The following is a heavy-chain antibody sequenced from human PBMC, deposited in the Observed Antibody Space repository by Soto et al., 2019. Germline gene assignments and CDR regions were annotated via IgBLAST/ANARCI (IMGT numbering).Heavy chain of an antibody. CDR1: GFTFSSYA. CDR3: AKVVVASISFFDY. Sequence: GGSLRLSCAASGFTFSSYAMSWVRQAPGKGLEWVSAISGSGGSTYYADSVKGRFTISRDNSKNTLFLQMNSLRADGTAVYYCAKVVVASISFFDYWGQGTLVTVSS. J-gene: IGHJ4*02. D-gene: IGHD2-15*01. V-gene: IGHV3-23*01. CDR2: ISGSGGST.